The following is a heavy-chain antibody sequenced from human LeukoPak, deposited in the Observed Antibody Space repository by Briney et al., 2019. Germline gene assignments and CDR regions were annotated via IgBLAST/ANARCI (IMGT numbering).Heavy chain of an antibody. Sequence: GGSLRLSCAASGFTFSDYYMSWIRQVPGKGLEWVSYITSSGDTIYYADSVKGRFTISRDIPENSVYLQMNSLRAEDTAVYYCAREGGNWGEGYFDYWGQGTLVTVSS. V-gene: IGHV3-11*01. CDR2: ITSSGDTI. CDR3: AREGGNWGEGYFDY. D-gene: IGHD7-27*01. J-gene: IGHJ4*02. CDR1: GFTFSDYY.